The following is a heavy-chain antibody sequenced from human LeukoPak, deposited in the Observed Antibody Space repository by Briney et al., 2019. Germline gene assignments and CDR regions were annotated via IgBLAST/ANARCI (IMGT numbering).Heavy chain of an antibody. CDR3: AGRPPSRWFDP. D-gene: IGHD3-10*01. CDR2: INQGGST. J-gene: IGHJ5*02. V-gene: IGHV4-34*01. CDR1: GVSFSGYY. Sequence: SETLSLTCAAYGVSFSGYYLSWIRQPPGKGLEWMAEINQGGSTKYNPSPKRRVTTLVDTITNKCLRKLRYVTGADTAVFYCAGRPPSRWFDPWGQGSLVTASS.